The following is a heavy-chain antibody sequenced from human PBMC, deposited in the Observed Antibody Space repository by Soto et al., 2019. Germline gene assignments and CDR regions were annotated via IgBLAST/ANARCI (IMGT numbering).Heavy chain of an antibody. CDR1: GDSVSSNSAS. V-gene: IGHV6-1*01. D-gene: IGHD6-19*01. CDR3: ARYKSAWYGDY. Sequence: QVQLQQSGPGLVKHSQTLSLTCAISGDSVSSNSASWNWIRQSPSRGLEWLGRTYYSSKWYSAYVVSVKSRIAINPDISKNQFSLLLDSVTHYDTAVYYCARYKSAWYGDYWGEGTMVTFSS. J-gene: IGHJ4*02. CDR2: TYYSSKWYS.